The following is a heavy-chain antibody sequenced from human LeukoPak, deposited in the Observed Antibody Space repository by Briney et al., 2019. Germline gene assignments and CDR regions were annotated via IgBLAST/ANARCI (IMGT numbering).Heavy chain of an antibody. D-gene: IGHD5-18*01. CDR1: RFTFSSYA. V-gene: IGHV3-23*01. J-gene: IGHJ6*02. CDR3: AKGDTAMAEYYYYYAMDV. Sequence: GGSLRLSCAASRFTFSSYAMSWVRQAPGKGLEWVSVISRSGGSTYYADSVKGRFTISRDNSKNTLYLQMNSLRAVDTAVYYCAKGDTAMAEYYYYYAMDVWGQGTTVTVSS. CDR2: ISRSGGST.